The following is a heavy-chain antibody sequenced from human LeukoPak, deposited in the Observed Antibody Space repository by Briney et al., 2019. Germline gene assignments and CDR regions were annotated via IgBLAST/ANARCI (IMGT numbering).Heavy chain of an antibody. D-gene: IGHD6-6*01. J-gene: IGHJ4*02. CDR3: ARAGHGATSVGEYMNDY. CDR1: GYTFTGSY. Sequence: VASVKVSCKASGYTFTGSYMHWVRQAPGQGLEWMGWINLNGGGTSYAQKFQGRVTMTRDTSITSAYMELSSLRSDDTAVYYCARAGHGATSVGEYMNDYWGQGTLVTVSS. V-gene: IGHV1-2*02. CDR2: INLNGGGT.